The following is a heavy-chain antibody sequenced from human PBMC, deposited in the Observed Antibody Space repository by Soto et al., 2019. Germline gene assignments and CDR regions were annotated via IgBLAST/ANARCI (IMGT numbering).Heavy chain of an antibody. Sequence: GESVKISFEGSGYSFSSFWISWVRQMPGKGLEWVGRIDPSDSYINYSPSFQGRVTISADKSSSTAYLQWSSLEASDTGIYYCAKHLRRYYDSSGYYYYYYGMDVWGQGTTVTVSS. CDR3: AKHLRRYYDSSGYYYYYYGMDV. CDR1: GYSFSSFW. V-gene: IGHV5-10-1*01. D-gene: IGHD3-22*01. J-gene: IGHJ6*02. CDR2: IDPSDSYI.